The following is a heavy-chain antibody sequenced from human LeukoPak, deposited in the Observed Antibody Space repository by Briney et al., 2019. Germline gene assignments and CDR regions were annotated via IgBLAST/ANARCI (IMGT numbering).Heavy chain of an antibody. J-gene: IGHJ5*02. D-gene: IGHD2-15*01. CDR3: ARDLGYFANWFDP. V-gene: IGHV1-69*13. Sequence: SVKVSCKASGGTFSSYATSWVRQAPGQGLEWMGGIIPIFGTANYAQKFQGRVTITADESTSTAYMELSSLRSEDTAVYYCARDLGYFANWFDPWGQGTLVTVSS. CDR1: GGTFSSYA. CDR2: IIPIFGTA.